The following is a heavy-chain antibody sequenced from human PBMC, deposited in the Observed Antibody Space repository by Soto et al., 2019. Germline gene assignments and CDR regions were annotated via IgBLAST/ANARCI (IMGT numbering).Heavy chain of an antibody. J-gene: IGHJ4*02. Sequence: GGSLRLSCAASGFTFSSYAMSWVRQAPGKGLEWVSAISGSGGTTYYADSVKGRFTISRDNSKNTLYVQMNSLRAEDTAVYYCAKVKGAWSGELSSYYFDYWGQGTLVTVSS. V-gene: IGHV3-23*01. CDR2: ISGSGGTT. CDR3: AKVKGAWSGELSSYYFDY. CDR1: GFTFSSYA. D-gene: IGHD3-10*01.